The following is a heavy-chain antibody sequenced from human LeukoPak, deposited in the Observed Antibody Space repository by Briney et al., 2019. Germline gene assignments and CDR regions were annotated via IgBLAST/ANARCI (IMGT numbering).Heavy chain of an antibody. Sequence: GGSLRLSCAASGFTFSNAWMSWVRQAPGKGLEWVGRIKSKTDGGTTDYAAPVKGRFTISRDDSKNTLYLQMNSLKTEDTAVYYCTTGPGGCRSSTSCYELDYWGQGTLVTVSS. J-gene: IGHJ4*02. V-gene: IGHV3-15*01. CDR2: IKSKTDGGTT. CDR3: TTGPGGCRSSTSCYELDY. CDR1: GFTFSNAW. D-gene: IGHD2-2*01.